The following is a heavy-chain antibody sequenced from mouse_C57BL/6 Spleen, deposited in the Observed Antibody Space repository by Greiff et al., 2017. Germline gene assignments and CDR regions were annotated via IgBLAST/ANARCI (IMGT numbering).Heavy chain of an antibody. Sequence: VQLQQSGPELVKPGASVKISCKASGYAFSSSWMNWVKQRPGKGLEWIGRIYPGDGDTNYKGKFKGKATLTADKSSSTAYMQLSSLTSEDSAVYFCARGDYDSDGSRSDYYAMDYWGQGTSVTVSS. CDR3: ARGDYDSDGSRSDYYAMDY. D-gene: IGHD2-4*01. V-gene: IGHV1-82*01. CDR2: IYPGDGDT. CDR1: GYAFSSSW. J-gene: IGHJ4*01.